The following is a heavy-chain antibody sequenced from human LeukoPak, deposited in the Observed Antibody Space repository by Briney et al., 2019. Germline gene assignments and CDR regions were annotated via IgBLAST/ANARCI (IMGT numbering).Heavy chain of an antibody. CDR3: ARAPGIAVAGLPYYFDY. D-gene: IGHD6-19*01. J-gene: IGHJ4*02. CDR2: ISHSGDNT. V-gene: IGHV3-23*01. Sequence: GGSLRLSCAASGFTYSTYAMAWVRQGPGKGLEWVSTISHSGDNTHYADSVKGRFTISRDNAKNSLYLQMNSLRAEDTAVYYCARAPGIAVAGLPYYFDYWGQGTLVTVSS. CDR1: GFTYSTYA.